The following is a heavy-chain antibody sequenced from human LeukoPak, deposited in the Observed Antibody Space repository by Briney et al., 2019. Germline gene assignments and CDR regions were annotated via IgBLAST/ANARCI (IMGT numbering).Heavy chain of an antibody. J-gene: IGHJ6*02. V-gene: IGHV1-8*01. CDR1: GYTFTSYD. CDR3: ARGQDTAMVTDYYYYYGMDV. Sequence: VKVSCKASGYTFTSYDINWVRQATGQGLEWMGWMNPNSGNTGYAQKFQGRVTMTRNTSISTAYMELSSLRSEDTAVYYCARGQDTAMVTDYYYYYGMDVWGQGTTVTVSS. D-gene: IGHD5-18*01. CDR2: MNPNSGNT.